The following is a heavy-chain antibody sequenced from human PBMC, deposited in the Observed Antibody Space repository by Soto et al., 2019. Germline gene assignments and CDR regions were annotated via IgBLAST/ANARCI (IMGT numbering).Heavy chain of an antibody. J-gene: IGHJ6*02. V-gene: IGHV1-69*05. Sequence: QVQLVQSGAEVKKPGSSVKVSCKASGGTFSSYAISWVRQAPGQGLEWMGVIIPIFGTANYAQKFQGRVTITTDESTSTAYMELSSLRSEDTAVYYCAREEYSSSYSLGYYGMDVWGQWTTVTVSS. CDR1: GGTFSSYA. D-gene: IGHD6-6*01. CDR3: AREEYSSSYSLGYYGMDV. CDR2: IIPIFGTA.